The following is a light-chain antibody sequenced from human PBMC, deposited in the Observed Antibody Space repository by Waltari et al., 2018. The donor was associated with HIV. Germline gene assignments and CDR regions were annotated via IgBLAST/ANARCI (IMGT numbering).Light chain of an antibody. CDR1: NSNIGNNL. J-gene: IGLJ3*02. V-gene: IGLV1-47*01. CDR2: RNE. Sequence: QSVLTQPPSASRSPGQRVLISCSGTNSNIGNNLVSWFQQVPGGAPKLVIYRNEQRPSGVPERFSAAKSGSSASLAITGLQLDDEAEYFCASWDDKLSHWVFGGGTRLAV. CDR3: ASWDDKLSHWV.